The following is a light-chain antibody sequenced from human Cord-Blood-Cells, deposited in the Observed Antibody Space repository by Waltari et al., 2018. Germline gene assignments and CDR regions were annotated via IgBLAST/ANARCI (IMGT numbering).Light chain of an antibody. Sequence: DIQMTQSPFTLSASVGDRVTITCRASQSISSWLAWYQPKPGKAPKLLIYDASSLESGVPSRFSGSGTGTDFTLTISSLQPEDFATYYCQQANSFPLTFGGGTKVEIK. CDR1: QSISSW. J-gene: IGKJ4*01. V-gene: IGKV1-5*01. CDR3: QQANSFPLT. CDR2: DAS.